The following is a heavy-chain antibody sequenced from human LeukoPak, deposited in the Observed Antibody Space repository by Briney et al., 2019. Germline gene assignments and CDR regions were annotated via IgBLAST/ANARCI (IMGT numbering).Heavy chain of an antibody. CDR2: ISSSSSTI. V-gene: IGHV3-48*02. CDR3: ARDRLLWFGEPDY. Sequence: PGRSLRLSCAASGFTFSSYGMHWVRQAPGKGLEWVSYISSSSSTIYYADSVKGRFTISRDNAKNSLYLQMNSLRDEDTAVYYCARDRLLWFGEPDYWGQGTLVTVSS. J-gene: IGHJ4*02. CDR1: GFTFSSYG. D-gene: IGHD3-10*01.